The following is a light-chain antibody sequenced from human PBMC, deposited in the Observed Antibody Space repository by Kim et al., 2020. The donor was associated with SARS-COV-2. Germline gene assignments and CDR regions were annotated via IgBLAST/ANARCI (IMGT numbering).Light chain of an antibody. CDR1: RSVSSRY. J-gene: IGKJ1*01. Sequence: SPGRRHPLPCGASRSVSSRYLAWYQQKPGQAPRLLIYAASSRAIGIPDRFSGSGSGTDFTLTISRLEPEDFAVYYCQQYGSSPWTFGQGTKVDIK. V-gene: IGKV3-20*01. CDR3: QQYGSSPWT. CDR2: AAS.